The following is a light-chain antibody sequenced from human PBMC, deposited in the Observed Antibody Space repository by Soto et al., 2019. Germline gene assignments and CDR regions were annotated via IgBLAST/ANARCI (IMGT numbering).Light chain of an antibody. J-gene: IGKJ1*01. V-gene: IGKV2-28*01. CDR1: QSLLYSNGFDY. Sequence: EIVMTQSPLSLPVTPGEAASISCRSSQSLLYSNGFDYLDWCLQKPAQSPHLLIYLGSKRASGVPDRVTGSRSGTQFSMKISRLEAEHVGLYYCLPALQTPRTFGQGTKVAIQ. CDR3: LPALQTPRT. CDR2: LGS.